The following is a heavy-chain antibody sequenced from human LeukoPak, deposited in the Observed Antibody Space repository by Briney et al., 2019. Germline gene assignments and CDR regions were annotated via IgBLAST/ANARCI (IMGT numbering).Heavy chain of an antibody. J-gene: IGHJ3*02. Sequence: AASVTVSCKASGYTFTGYYMHWVRQAPGQGLEWMGWINPKSGGTNYAQKFQGRVTMTRDTSISTAYMELRSLRSDDTAVYYCARGSKQQLVQAFDIWGQGTMVTVSS. CDR1: GYTFTGYY. CDR2: INPKSGGT. D-gene: IGHD6-13*01. CDR3: ARGSKQQLVQAFDI. V-gene: IGHV1-2*02.